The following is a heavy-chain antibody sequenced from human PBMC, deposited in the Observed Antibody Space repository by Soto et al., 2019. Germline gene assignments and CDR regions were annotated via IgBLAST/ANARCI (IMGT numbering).Heavy chain of an antibody. CDR1: GYTFTSYD. Sequence: QVQLVQSGAEMKKPGASVKVSCKASGYTFTSYDINWVRQATGQGLEWMGWMHPNSGNTGYAQKFQGRVTMTRNTSISTAYMELSSLRSEDTAVHYCARRGYCSGGSCYRVPKRGNWFDPWGQGTLVTVSS. CDR2: MHPNSGNT. CDR3: ARRGYCSGGSCYRVPKRGNWFDP. D-gene: IGHD2-15*01. V-gene: IGHV1-8*01. J-gene: IGHJ5*02.